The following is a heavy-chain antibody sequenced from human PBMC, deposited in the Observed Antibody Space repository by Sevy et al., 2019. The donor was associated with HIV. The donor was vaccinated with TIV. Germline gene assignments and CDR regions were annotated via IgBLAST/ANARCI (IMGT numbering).Heavy chain of an antibody. V-gene: IGHV3-21*01. CDR2: ISSSSIYI. CDR3: ARDPGFYCSGGSCYPRYYFDY. J-gene: IGHJ4*02. D-gene: IGHD2-15*01. Sequence: GSLRLSCAASGFTFSSYSMNWVRQAPGKGLEWVSSISSSSIYIYYAASVKGRFTISRDNAKNSLYLQMNSLRAEDTAVYYCARDPGFYCSGGSCYPRYYFDYWGQGTLVTVSS. CDR1: GFTFSSYS.